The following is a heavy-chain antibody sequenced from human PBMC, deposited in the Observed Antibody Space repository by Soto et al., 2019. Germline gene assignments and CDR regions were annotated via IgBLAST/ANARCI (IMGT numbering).Heavy chain of an antibody. J-gene: IGHJ4*02. CDR1: GYTFTNYG. Sequence: SVKVSCKASGYTFTNYGITWVRQTPGQGLEWMGGIIPIFGTANYAQKFQGRVTITADESTSTAYMELSSLRSEDTAVYYCARGEWELPNGPRQFDYWGQGTLVTVSS. V-gene: IGHV1-69*13. CDR3: ARGEWELPNGPRQFDY. D-gene: IGHD1-26*01. CDR2: IIPIFGTA.